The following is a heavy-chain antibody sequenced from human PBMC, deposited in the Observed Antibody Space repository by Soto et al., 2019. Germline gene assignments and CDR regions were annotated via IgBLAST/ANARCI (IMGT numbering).Heavy chain of an antibody. Sequence: EVQLVESGGGLVQPGGSLRLSCAASGITVINNYMSWVRQAPGKGLEWVSIIYSGGNTYYEDSVKGRFTISRHNSRNTLYLQMNSLRAEDTAIYYCARAHVDIALLGVWGQGTLVTVSS. CDR3: ARAHVDIALLGV. D-gene: IGHD5-12*01. CDR1: GITVINNY. J-gene: IGHJ4*02. CDR2: IYSGGNT. V-gene: IGHV3-53*04.